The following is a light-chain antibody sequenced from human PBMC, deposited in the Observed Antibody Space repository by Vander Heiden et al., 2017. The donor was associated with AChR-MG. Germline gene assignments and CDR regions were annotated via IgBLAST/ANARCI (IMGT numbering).Light chain of an antibody. CDR3: QSADSSGTTRV. V-gene: IGLV3-25*03. J-gene: IGLJ1*01. CDR2: KDS. CDR1: ALPKQY. Sequence: YQRTHPPSVSVSPGQTARITCSGDALPKQYAYWYQQKPGQAPVLVIYKDSERPSGIPERFSGSSSGTTVTLSISGVQAEDEADYYCQSADSSGTTRVFGTGTKVTVL.